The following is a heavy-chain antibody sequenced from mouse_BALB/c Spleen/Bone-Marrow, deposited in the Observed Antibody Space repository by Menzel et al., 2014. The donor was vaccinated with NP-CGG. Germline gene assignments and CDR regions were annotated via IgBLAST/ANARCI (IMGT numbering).Heavy chain of an antibody. CDR1: GYTFTSYW. CDR3: ARFSQLGLLAY. V-gene: IGHV1S81*02. J-gene: IGHJ3*01. Sequence: QVHVKQSGAEPVKPGASVKLSCKASGYTFTSYWMHWVKQRPGQGLEWIGEINPSNGRTNYNEKFKSKATLTVDTSSSTAYMQLSSLASEDSALYYCARFSQLGLLAYWGQGTLVAVSA. D-gene: IGHD3-1*01. CDR2: INPSNGRT.